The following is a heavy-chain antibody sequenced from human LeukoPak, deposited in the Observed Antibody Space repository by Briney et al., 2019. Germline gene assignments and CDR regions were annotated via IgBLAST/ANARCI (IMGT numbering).Heavy chain of an antibody. Sequence: PGRSLRLSCAASGFTFSSYGMHWVRQAPGKGLEWVAVIWYDGSNKYYADSVKGRFTISRDNSKNTLYLRMNSLRAEDTAVYYCARWIAVAGTYYYGMDVWGKGTTVTVSS. J-gene: IGHJ6*04. CDR1: GFTFSSYG. CDR2: IWYDGSNK. CDR3: ARWIAVAGTYYYGMDV. D-gene: IGHD6-19*01. V-gene: IGHV3-33*01.